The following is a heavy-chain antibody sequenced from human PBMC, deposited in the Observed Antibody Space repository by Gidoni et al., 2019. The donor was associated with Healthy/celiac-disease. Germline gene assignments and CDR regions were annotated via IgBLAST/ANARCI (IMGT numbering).Heavy chain of an antibody. V-gene: IGHV1-46*01. J-gene: IGHJ5*02. CDR3: ARAATEVGAHRYSNYDAWFDP. D-gene: IGHD4-4*01. CDR1: GYTFTSYY. Sequence: QVQLVQSGAAVKKPGASVKVSCKASGYTFTSYYMHLVRQAPGQGLEWMGIINPSGGSTSYAQKFQGRVTMTRDTSTSTVYMELSSLRSEDTAVYYCARAATEVGAHRYSNYDAWFDPWGQGTLVTVSS. CDR2: INPSGGST.